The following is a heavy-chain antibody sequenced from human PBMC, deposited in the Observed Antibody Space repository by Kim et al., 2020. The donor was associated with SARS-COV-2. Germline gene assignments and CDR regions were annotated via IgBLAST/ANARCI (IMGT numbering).Heavy chain of an antibody. J-gene: IGHJ4*02. V-gene: IGHV3-23*01. CDR2: ISGRVDNT. Sequence: GGSLRLSCAASGFTFDSYAMSWVRQAPGKGLEWVSLISGRVDNTYYADSVKGRFTISRDNSKNTLYLQMNSLRAEDTAVYYCAKVDTAFLYDYWGQGTL. CDR3: AKVDTAFLYDY. D-gene: IGHD5-18*01. CDR1: GFTFDSYA.